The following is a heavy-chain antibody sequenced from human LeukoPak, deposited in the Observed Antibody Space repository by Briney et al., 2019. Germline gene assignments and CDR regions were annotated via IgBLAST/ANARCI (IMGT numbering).Heavy chain of an antibody. V-gene: IGHV4-59*01. D-gene: IGHD2-15*01. CDR2: IYYGGST. CDR3: ARAYCSGDSCYINAFDI. J-gene: IGHJ3*02. CDR1: GGSIRSYY. Sequence: SETLSLTCTVSGGSIRSYYWTWIRQPPGKGLECIGYIYYGGSTNYDPSLKSRVTISVDTSKNQFSLKLSSVTAADTAVYYCARAYCSGDSCYINAFDIWGQGTMVTVSS.